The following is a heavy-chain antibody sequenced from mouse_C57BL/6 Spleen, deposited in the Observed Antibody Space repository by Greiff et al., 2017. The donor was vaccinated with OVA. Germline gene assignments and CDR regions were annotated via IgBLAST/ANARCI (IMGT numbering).Heavy chain of an antibody. V-gene: IGHV5-4*01. Sequence: EVQLVESGGGLVKPGGSLKLSCAASGFTFSSYAMSWVRQTPEKRLEWVATISDGGSYTYYPDNVKGRFTISRDNAKNNLYLQMSHLKSEDTAMYYCAREGGGKYNYLDYWGQGTTLTVSS. CDR3: AREGGGKYNYLDY. J-gene: IGHJ2*01. CDR1: GFTFSSYA. CDR2: ISDGGSYT. D-gene: IGHD1-3*01.